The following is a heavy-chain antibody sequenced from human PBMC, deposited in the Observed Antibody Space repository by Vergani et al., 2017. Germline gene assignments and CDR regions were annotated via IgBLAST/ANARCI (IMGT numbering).Heavy chain of an antibody. CDR2: IYTSGST. CDR1: GGSISSYY. Sequence: QVQLQESGPGLVKPSETLSLTCTVSGGSISSYYWSWIRQPAGKGLEWIGRIYTSGSTNYNPSLKSRVTMSVDTSKNQFSLKLSSVTAADTAVYYCARAGRDFIVVVPAASSYYYMDVWGKGTTVTVSS. D-gene: IGHD2-2*01. J-gene: IGHJ6*03. V-gene: IGHV4-4*07. CDR3: ARAGRDFIVVVPAASSYYYMDV.